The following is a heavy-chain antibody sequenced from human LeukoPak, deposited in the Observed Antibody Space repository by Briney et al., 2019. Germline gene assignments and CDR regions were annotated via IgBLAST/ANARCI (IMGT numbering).Heavy chain of an antibody. CDR3: ARLKDSSGYSSFDY. J-gene: IGHJ4*02. V-gene: IGHV3-21*01. CDR1: GFTFSSYS. CDR2: ISSSSYI. D-gene: IGHD3-22*01. Sequence: PGGSLRLSCAASGFTFSSYSMNWVRQAPGKGLEWVSSISSSSYIYYADSVKGRFTISRDNAKNSLYLQMNSLRAEDTAVYYCARLKDSSGYSSFDYWGQGTLVTVSS.